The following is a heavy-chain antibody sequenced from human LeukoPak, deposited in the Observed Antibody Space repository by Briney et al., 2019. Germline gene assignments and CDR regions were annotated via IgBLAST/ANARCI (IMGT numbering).Heavy chain of an antibody. Sequence: SETLSLTCTVSGYSISSGYYWSWIRQPPGKGLEWIGYIYHSGSTYYNPSLKSRVTISVDRSKNQFSLKLSSVTAADTAVYYCARGVEGYSYDYWGQGTLVTVSS. D-gene: IGHD3-22*01. CDR2: IYHSGST. V-gene: IGHV4-38-2*02. CDR1: GYSISSGYY. J-gene: IGHJ4*02. CDR3: ARGVEGYSYDY.